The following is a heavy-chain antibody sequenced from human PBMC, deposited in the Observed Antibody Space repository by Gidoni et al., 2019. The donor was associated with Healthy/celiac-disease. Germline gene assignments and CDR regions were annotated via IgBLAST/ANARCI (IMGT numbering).Heavy chain of an antibody. D-gene: IGHD3-3*01. CDR3: ARLEIYTGMDV. J-gene: IGHJ6*02. V-gene: IGHV4-39*01. CDR2: IYYSGST. Sequence: QLQLQESGPGLVKPSETLSLTCTVSGGSISSSSYYWGWIRQPPGKGLEWIGSIYYSGSTYYNPSLKSRVTISVDTSKNQFSLKLSSVTAADTAVYYCARLEIYTGMDVWGQGTTVTVSS. CDR1: GGSISSSSYY.